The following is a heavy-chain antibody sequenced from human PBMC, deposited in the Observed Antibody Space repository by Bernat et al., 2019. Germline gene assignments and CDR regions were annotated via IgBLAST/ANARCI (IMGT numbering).Heavy chain of an antibody. D-gene: IGHD3-10*01. CDR2: IYYSGST. CDR3: ARDTVRGGECEPRHKPPCMD. CDR1: GGSVSSGSYY. J-gene: IGHJ6*03. V-gene: IGHV4-61*01. Sequence: QVQLQESGPGLVKPSETLSLTCTVSGGSVSSGSYYWSWIRQPPGKGLEWIGYIYYSGSTNYNPSLKSRVTISVDTSKNQFSLKLSSVTAADTAVYYCARDTVRGGECEPRHKPPCMD.